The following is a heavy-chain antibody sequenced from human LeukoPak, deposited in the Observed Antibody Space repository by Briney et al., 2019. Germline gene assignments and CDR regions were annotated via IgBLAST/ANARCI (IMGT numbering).Heavy chain of an antibody. D-gene: IGHD1-26*01. Sequence: PGASVKVSRKASGYTFASYGISWVRQAPGQGLEWMGWISTYNGNTNYAQKLQGRVTMTTDTSTSTAYMELRSLRSDDTAVYYCARETESAQWETDYWGQGTLVTVSS. CDR3: ARETESAQWETDY. V-gene: IGHV1-18*01. J-gene: IGHJ4*02. CDR1: GYTFASYG. CDR2: ISTYNGNT.